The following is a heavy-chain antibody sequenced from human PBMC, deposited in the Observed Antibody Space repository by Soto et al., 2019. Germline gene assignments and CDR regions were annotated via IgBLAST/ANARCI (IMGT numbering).Heavy chain of an antibody. CDR1: GYTFTNYG. J-gene: IGHJ6*02. CDR3: ARGASCSSTSCHANFHYGLAV. D-gene: IGHD2-2*01. CDR2: ITASNGNA. V-gene: IGHV1-18*01. Sequence: ASVKVSCKASGYTFTNYGITWVRQAPGQGLEWMGWITASNGNANYAREIQGRLTLTRDTSTNTASMELRSLRSDDTAVYYCARGASCSSTSCHANFHYGLAVWGQGTTVTVSS.